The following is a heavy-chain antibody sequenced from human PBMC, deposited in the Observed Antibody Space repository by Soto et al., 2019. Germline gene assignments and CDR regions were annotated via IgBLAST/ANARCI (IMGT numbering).Heavy chain of an antibody. CDR1: GYTLTSFG. CDR3: ARDHRGGTDAFDI. D-gene: IGHD2-15*01. CDR2: ISAYNGNT. J-gene: IGHJ3*02. V-gene: IGHV1-18*01. Sequence: QVQLVQSGAEVKKPGASVKVSCKASGYTLTSFGISWVRQAPGQGLEWMGWISAYNGNTNYAENLQGRVTMTTDTSTSTAYMELRSLRSDHTAVYYCARDHRGGTDAFDIWGQGTMVTVSS.